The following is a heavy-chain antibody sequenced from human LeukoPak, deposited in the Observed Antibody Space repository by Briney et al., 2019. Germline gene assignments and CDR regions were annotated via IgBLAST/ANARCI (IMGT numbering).Heavy chain of an antibody. Sequence: GGSLRLSCAASGFTFSSYGMHWVRQAPGKGLEWVAVISYDGSNKYYADSVKGRFTISRDNSKNTLYLQMNSLRAEDTALYYCARWGVGDYWGQGTLVTVSS. D-gene: IGHD1-26*01. V-gene: IGHV3-30*03. J-gene: IGHJ4*02. CDR2: ISYDGSNK. CDR1: GFTFSSYG. CDR3: ARWGVGDY.